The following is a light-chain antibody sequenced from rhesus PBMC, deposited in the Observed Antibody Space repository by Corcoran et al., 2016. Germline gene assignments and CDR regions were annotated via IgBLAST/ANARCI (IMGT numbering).Light chain of an antibody. Sequence: DIQMTQSPSSLSASVGDTVTITCRASQGINSYLNWFQQKPGKDPKFLIYAASRLESGVPSRFRGSGSGTDFTLTISSLQPEDFAVYYCLQHNSYPLTFGGGTKVELK. CDR2: AAS. CDR1: QGINSY. CDR3: LQHNSYPLT. J-gene: IGKJ4*01. V-gene: IGKV1-28*03.